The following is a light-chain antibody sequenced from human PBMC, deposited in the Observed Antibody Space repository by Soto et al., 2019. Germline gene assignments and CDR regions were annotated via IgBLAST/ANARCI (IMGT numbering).Light chain of an antibody. Sequence: DIVMTQSPDSLSVSLGERATINCKASRSPLHNSNKENHLAWYQQKPGQPPKLLIYWASTRESGVPDRFTGSGSETDFSLTISGLQAEDVAVYFCHQYYSVPLTFGGGTNVEIK. CDR2: WAS. J-gene: IGKJ4*01. V-gene: IGKV4-1*01. CDR3: HQYYSVPLT. CDR1: RSPLHNSNKENH.